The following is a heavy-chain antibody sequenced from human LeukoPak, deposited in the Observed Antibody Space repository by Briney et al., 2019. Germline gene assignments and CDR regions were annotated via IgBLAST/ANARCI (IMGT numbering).Heavy chain of an antibody. Sequence: PGGSLRLSCAASGFTFSSCAKSWVRQAPGKGLEWVGFIRSKVYGGTTEYAASVKGRFTISRDDSKSIAYLQVNSLRTEDTAVYYCTGSFGELSFFAHWGQGTLVTVSS. D-gene: IGHD3-16*01. CDR3: TGSFGELSFFAH. CDR1: GFTFSSCA. V-gene: IGHV3-49*04. J-gene: IGHJ4*02. CDR2: IRSKVYGGTT.